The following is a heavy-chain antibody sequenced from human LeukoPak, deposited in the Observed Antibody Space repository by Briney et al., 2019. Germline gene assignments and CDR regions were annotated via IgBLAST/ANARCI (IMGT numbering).Heavy chain of an antibody. D-gene: IGHD6-13*01. CDR1: GYSISGGYY. Sequence: SETLSLTCAVSGYSISGGYYWGWLRQPPGKGLEWIGSIHHSGSTYYNPSLKSRVTISGDTSKNQFSLKLSCVTAADTAVYYCARHGTPGIAAAVNYWGQGTLVTVSS. CDR3: ARHGTPGIAAAVNY. V-gene: IGHV4-38-2*01. CDR2: IHHSGST. J-gene: IGHJ4*02.